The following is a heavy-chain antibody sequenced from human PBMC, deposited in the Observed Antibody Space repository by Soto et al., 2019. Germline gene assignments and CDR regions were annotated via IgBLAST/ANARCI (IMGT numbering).Heavy chain of an antibody. J-gene: IGHJ6*02. Sequence: SETLSLTCTVSGASISSGVYYWIWTRHHPGKGLEWIGYIYYSGSTYYNPSLKSRVTMSVDTSKNQFSLKLSSVTAADTAVYYCARDANRYASGSYGMDVWGQGTTVTVSS. D-gene: IGHD3-10*01. CDR3: ARDANRYASGSYGMDV. V-gene: IGHV4-31*03. CDR2: IYYSGST. CDR1: GASISSGVYY.